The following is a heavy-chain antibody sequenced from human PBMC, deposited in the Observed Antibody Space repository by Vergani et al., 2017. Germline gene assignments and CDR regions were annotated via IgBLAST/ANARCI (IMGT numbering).Heavy chain of an antibody. V-gene: IGHV4-39*01. Sequence: QLQLQESGPGLVKPSETLSLTCTVSGGSISSSSYYWGWIRQPPGKGLEWIGSIYYSGSTYYNPSLKSRVTISVDTSKNQFSLKLSSVTAADTAVYDGARSDTAMVLYYYGMDVWGQGTTVTVAS. CDR3: ARSDTAMVLYYYGMDV. CDR2: IYYSGST. D-gene: IGHD5-18*01. J-gene: IGHJ6*02. CDR1: GGSISSSSYY.